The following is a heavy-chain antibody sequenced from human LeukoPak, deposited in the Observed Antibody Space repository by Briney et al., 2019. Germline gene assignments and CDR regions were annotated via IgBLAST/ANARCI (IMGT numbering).Heavy chain of an antibody. CDR2: ISSSSSYI. CDR3: ARDDYGDYGRGSFDY. CDR1: GFTFSSYS. D-gene: IGHD4-17*01. V-gene: IGHV3-21*01. J-gene: IGHJ4*02. Sequence: PGGSLRLSCAASGFTFSSYSMNWVRRAPGKGLGWVSSISSSSSYIYYADSVKGRFTISRDNAKNSLYLQMNSLRAEDTAVYYCARDDYGDYGRGSFDYWGQGTLVTVSS.